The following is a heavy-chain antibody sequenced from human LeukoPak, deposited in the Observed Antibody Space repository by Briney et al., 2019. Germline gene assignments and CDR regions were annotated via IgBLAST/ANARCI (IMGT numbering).Heavy chain of an antibody. D-gene: IGHD6-13*01. CDR1: GGSISSYY. V-gene: IGHV4-59*01. CDR3: ARDGRSSWEVSYAFDI. CDR2: IYYSGST. J-gene: IGHJ3*02. Sequence: PSETLSLTCTVSGGSISSYYWSWIRQPPGKGLEWIGYIYYSGSTNYNPSLKSRVTISVDTSKNQFSLKLSSVTAADTAVYYCARDGRSSWEVSYAFDIWGKGTMVTVSS.